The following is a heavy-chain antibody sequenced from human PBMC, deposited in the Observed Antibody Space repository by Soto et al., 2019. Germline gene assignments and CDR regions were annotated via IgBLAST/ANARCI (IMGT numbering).Heavy chain of an antibody. V-gene: IGHV3-64D*06. CDR3: VKDSYDFWSGPYKADYFDY. D-gene: IGHD3-3*01. Sequence: VASVKVSCSASGFTFSSYAMHWVRQAPGKGLEYVSAISSNGGSTYYADSVKGRFTISRDNSKNTLYLQMSSLRAEDTAVYYCVKDSYDFWSGPYKADYFDYWGQGTLVTVSS. J-gene: IGHJ4*02. CDR2: ISSNGGST. CDR1: GFTFSSYA.